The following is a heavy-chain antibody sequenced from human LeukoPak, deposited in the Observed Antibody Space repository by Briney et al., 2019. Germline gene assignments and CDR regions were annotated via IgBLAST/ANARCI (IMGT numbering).Heavy chain of an antibody. V-gene: IGHV1-69*01. Sequence: ASVKVSCKASGGTFSSYAISWVRQAPEQGLEWMGGIIPIFGTANYAQKFQGRVTITADESTSTAYMELSSLRSEDTAVYYCYTYSYGPIGKRDFDYWGQGTLVTVSS. CDR2: IIPIFGTA. D-gene: IGHD5-18*01. CDR3: YTYSYGPIGKRDFDY. J-gene: IGHJ4*02. CDR1: GGTFSSYA.